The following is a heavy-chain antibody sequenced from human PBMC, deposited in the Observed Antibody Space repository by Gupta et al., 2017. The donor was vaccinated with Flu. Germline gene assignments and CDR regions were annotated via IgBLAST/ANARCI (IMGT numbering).Heavy chain of an antibody. V-gene: IGHV3-23*01. CDR3: AKETESGTYYVTNFHYYGMDV. Sequence: EMQLLESGGGLVQPGGSLRLSCAASGFTFSTYAMSWVPLAPGKGLEWVSAISAIAGTTYYADSVKGRFTVSRDNSKNTLYLQMNSLRAEDTALYYCAKETESGTYYVTNFHYYGMDVWGQGTTVTVSS. CDR2: ISAIAGTT. D-gene: IGHD1-26*01. CDR1: GFTFSTYA. J-gene: IGHJ6*02.